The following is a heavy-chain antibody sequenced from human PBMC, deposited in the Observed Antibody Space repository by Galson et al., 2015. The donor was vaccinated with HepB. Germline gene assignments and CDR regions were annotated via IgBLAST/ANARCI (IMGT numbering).Heavy chain of an antibody. J-gene: IGHJ6*02. CDR2: TYYRSKWYN. CDR3: ARGVDDYWIGGMDV. V-gene: IGHV6-1*01. D-gene: IGHD4-11*01. CDR1: GDSVSSNSAA. Sequence: CAISGDSVSSNSAAWNWIRQSPSRGLEWLGRTYYRSKWYNDYAVSVKSRITINPDTSKNQFSLQLNSVTPEDTAVYYCARGVDDYWIGGMDVWGQGTTVTVSS.